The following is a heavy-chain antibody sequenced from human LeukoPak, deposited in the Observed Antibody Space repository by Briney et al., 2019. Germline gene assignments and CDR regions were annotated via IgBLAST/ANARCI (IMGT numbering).Heavy chain of an antibody. D-gene: IGHD1-26*01. Sequence: HWASVKVSCKASGGTFSSYAISWVRQAPGQGLEWMGWINPNSGGTNYAQKFQGRVTMTRDTSISTAYMELSRLRSDDTAVYYCARDGSGELLYYWGQGTLVTVSS. CDR3: ARDGSGELLYY. J-gene: IGHJ4*02. V-gene: IGHV1-2*02. CDR1: GGTFSSYA. CDR2: INPNSGGT.